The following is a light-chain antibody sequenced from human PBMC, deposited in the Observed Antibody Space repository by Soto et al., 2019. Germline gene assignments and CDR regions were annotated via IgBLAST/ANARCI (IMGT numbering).Light chain of an antibody. Sequence: QSVLTQPPSASGSPGQSVTISCTGTSSDVGGYSYVSWYQQHPGKAPKLMIYEVTKRPSGVPDRFSGSKSASTASLTVSGLQAEDEADYYRSSYAGTDNFYVFGTGTKVTVL. CDR1: SSDVGGYSY. J-gene: IGLJ1*01. CDR3: SSYAGTDNFYV. CDR2: EVT. V-gene: IGLV2-8*01.